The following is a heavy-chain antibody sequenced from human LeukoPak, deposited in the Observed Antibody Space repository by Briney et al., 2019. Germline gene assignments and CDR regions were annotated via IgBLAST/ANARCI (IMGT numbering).Heavy chain of an antibody. D-gene: IGHD3-9*01. CDR2: ISGSGGST. CDR1: GFTFSSYA. J-gene: IGHJ4*02. CDR3: AKDHQTYDILTGYWDY. V-gene: IGHV3-23*01. Sequence: GGSLRLSCAASGFTFSSYAMSWVRQAPGKGLEWVSAISGSGGSTYYADSVKGRFTISRDNSKNTLYLQMNSLRAEDTAVYYCAKDHQTYDILTGYWDYWGQGTLVTVSS.